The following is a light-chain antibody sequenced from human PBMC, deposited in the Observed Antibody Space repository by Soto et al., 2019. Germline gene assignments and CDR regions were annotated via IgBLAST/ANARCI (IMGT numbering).Light chain of an antibody. V-gene: IGLV1-40*01. Sequence: QSVLTQPPSVSGAPGQRVTISCTGSSSNIGAGYDVHGYQQLPGTAPKLLIYVNSNRPSGVTDRFSGFKSGTSASLAITGLQAEDEADYYCQSYDSSLSGSLFGGGTKLTVL. CDR3: QSYDSSLSGSL. CDR2: VNS. CDR1: SSNIGAGYD. J-gene: IGLJ2*01.